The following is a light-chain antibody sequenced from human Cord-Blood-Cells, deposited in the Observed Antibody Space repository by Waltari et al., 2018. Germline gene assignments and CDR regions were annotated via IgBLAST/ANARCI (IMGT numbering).Light chain of an antibody. Sequence: AIRMTQSPSSLSASTGDSVTITCRASQGISSYLAWYQQKPGKAPKLLIYAASTLQSGVPSRFSGSGSGTDFTLTISCLQSEDFATYYCQQYYSYPPTFGPGTKVDIK. CDR2: AAS. CDR3: QQYYSYPPT. J-gene: IGKJ3*01. CDR1: QGISSY. V-gene: IGKV1-8*01.